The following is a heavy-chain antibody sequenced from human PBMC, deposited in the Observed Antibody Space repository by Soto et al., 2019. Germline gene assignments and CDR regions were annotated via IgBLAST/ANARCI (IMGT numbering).Heavy chain of an antibody. CDR2: INSGGGI. D-gene: IGHD3-3*01. J-gene: IGHJ4*02. CDR1: GVPLRNNP. CDR3: ATPRARDYDFWTGFHS. Sequence: DVQLLESGGGLIQRGGSRRPSCVGSGVPLRNNPMSWVRQAPGKGLGGVPGINSGGGIYYADAVRGRFSISKDNSKNTLFLQMNSLRADDTAVYYCATPRARDYDFWTGFHSWGQGTLVTVSS. V-gene: IGHV3-23*01.